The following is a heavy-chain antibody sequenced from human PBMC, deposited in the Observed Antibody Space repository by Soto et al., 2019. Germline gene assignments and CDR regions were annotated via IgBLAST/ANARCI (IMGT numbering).Heavy chain of an antibody. J-gene: IGHJ4*02. D-gene: IGHD2-8*02. CDR2: INHSGST. CDR1: GGSFSGYY. V-gene: IGHV4-34*01. CDR3: ARDKITGLFDY. Sequence: PSETLSLTCAVYGGSFSGYYWTWIRQPPGTGLAWIGEINHSGSTNYNPSLKSRVTISVDTSKNQFSLKLTSVTAADTAVYYCARDKITGLFDYWGQGTLVTVS.